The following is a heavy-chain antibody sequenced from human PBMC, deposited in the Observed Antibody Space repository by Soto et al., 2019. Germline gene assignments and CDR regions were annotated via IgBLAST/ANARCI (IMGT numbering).Heavy chain of an antibody. D-gene: IGHD2-2*01. Sequence: QVQLVQSGAEEKKPGASVKVSCKASGYTFTSYAMHWVRQAPGQRLEWMGWINAGNGNTKYSQKFQGRVTITRDTSASTAYMELSSLRSEDTAVYYCARAGDCISTSCYLDYWGQGTLVTVSS. CDR1: GYTFTSYA. V-gene: IGHV1-3*05. CDR2: INAGNGNT. CDR3: ARAGDCISTSCYLDY. J-gene: IGHJ4*02.